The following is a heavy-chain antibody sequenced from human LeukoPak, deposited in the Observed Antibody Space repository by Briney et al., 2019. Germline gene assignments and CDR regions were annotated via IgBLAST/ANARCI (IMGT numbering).Heavy chain of an antibody. CDR3: ARVGRYYDSSGYYYLGTWFDP. V-gene: IGHV4-39*07. Sequence: GSLRLSCAASGFTLSSYWMSWIRQPPGKGLEWIGSIYYSGSTYYNPSLKSRVTISVDTSKNQFSLKLSSVTAADTAVYYCARVGRYYDSSGYYYLGTWFDPWGQGTLVTVSS. CDR2: IYYSGST. CDR1: GFTLSSYW. D-gene: IGHD3-22*01. J-gene: IGHJ5*02.